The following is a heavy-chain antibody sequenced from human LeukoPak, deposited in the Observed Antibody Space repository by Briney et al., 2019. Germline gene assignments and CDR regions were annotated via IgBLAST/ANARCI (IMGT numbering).Heavy chain of an antibody. Sequence: GGSLRLSCAASGFTFSSYGMHWVRQAPGKGLEWVAFIRYDGSNKYYADSVKGRFTISRDNSKNTLYLQMNSLRAEDTAVYYCAKLGSYQLLDWFAPWGQGTLVTVSS. CDR3: AKLGSYQLLDWFAP. J-gene: IGHJ5*02. D-gene: IGHD2-2*01. V-gene: IGHV3-30*02. CDR2: IRYDGSNK. CDR1: GFTFSSYG.